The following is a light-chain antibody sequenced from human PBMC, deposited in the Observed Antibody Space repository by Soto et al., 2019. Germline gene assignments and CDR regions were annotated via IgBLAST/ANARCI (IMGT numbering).Light chain of an antibody. Sequence: QSVLTQPPSVSAAAGQKVTISCSGSTSNIGAGYDVHWYQQLPGAAPKLVIFGNRNRPSGVPERFSGSKSGTSASLAITGLQAEDEADYYCQAYDYSLTAFVFGGGTKLTVL. CDR1: TSNIGAGYD. J-gene: IGLJ3*02. CDR2: GNR. CDR3: QAYDYSLTAFV. V-gene: IGLV1-40*01.